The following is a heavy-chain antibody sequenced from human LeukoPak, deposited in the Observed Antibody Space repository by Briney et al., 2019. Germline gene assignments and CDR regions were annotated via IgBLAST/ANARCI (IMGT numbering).Heavy chain of an antibody. V-gene: IGHV3-30*03. CDR3: ARGGNKKEYGNTWYGVY. D-gene: IGHD6-13*01. CDR2: ISSDGNIK. J-gene: IGHJ4*02. CDR1: GFTFSTSW. Sequence: GGSLRLSCAASGFTFSTSWMSWVRQAPGKGLEWVALISSDGNIKHYADSVKGRFTVSRGDTLILQMNSLRPDDTAVYYCARGGNKKEYGNTWYGVYWGQGTLVTVSS.